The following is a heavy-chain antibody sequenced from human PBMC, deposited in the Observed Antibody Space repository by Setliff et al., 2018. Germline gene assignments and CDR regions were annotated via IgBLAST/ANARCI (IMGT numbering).Heavy chain of an antibody. V-gene: IGHV3-73*01. CDR3: AREQFVGDY. J-gene: IGHJ4*02. D-gene: IGHD3-10*01. CDR1: GFTFSGSA. Sequence: PGGSLRLSCAASGFTFSGSAMHWVRQASGKGLEWVGRIRSKTSGFATAYSASVKGRFTISRDDSMNTAYLQMDSLRTEDTAVYYCAREQFVGDYWGQGTLVTVSS. CDR2: IRSKTSGFAT.